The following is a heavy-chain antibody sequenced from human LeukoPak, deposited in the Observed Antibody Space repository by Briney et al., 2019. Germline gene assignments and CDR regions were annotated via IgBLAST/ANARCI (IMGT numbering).Heavy chain of an antibody. V-gene: IGHV3-9*01. Sequence: SGGSLRLSCAASGFTFDDYAMHWVRQAPGKGLEWVSGISWNSGSIGYADSVKGRFTISRDNAKNSLYLQMNSLRAEDTAVYYCAKAFGPFWSGNRWLDYWGQGTLVTVSS. CDR1: GFTFDDYA. CDR3: AKAFGPFWSGNRWLDY. J-gene: IGHJ4*02. CDR2: ISWNSGSI. D-gene: IGHD3-3*01.